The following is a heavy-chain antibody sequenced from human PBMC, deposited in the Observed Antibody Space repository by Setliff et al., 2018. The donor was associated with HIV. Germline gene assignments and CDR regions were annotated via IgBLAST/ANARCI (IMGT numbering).Heavy chain of an antibody. V-gene: IGHV4-34*01. CDR3: ARDQPQDYASLTGYYTGRYFDY. J-gene: IGHJ4*02. CDR2: INHRGST. CDR1: GESFSGYY. D-gene: IGHD3-9*01. Sequence: SETLSLTCAVYGESFSGYYWNWIRQPPGKGLEWIGEINHRGSTNYNPSLKSRVTMSVDTSKNQFSLKLTSVTAADTAVYYCARDQPQDYASLTGYYTGRYFDYWGRGTLVTVSS.